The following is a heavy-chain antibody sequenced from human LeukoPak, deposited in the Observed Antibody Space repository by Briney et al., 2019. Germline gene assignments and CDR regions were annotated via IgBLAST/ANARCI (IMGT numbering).Heavy chain of an antibody. CDR2: SRRDGTYV. CDR3: ASGGPTRGTLAS. J-gene: IGHJ4*02. Sequence: GGSLRFSCAASGFALSSYGMYWVRQTPDKGLEWVAYSRRDGTYVNYADSVKGRFIISRDNSKNTLGLQMNSLRVEDTALYYCASGGPTRGTLASWGQGTLVPVSS. D-gene: IGHD1-26*01. V-gene: IGHV3-30*02. CDR1: GFALSSYG.